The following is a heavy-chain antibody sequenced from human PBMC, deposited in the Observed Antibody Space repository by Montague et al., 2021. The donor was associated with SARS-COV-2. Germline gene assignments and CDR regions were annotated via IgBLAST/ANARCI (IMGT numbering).Heavy chain of an antibody. CDR3: TREGYQVLWSDYYYYGMDV. CDR2: IYYSGST. J-gene: IGHJ6*02. D-gene: IGHD2-2*01. Sequence: SETLSLTCTVSGGSISSYYWSWIRQPPGKGLEWIGYIYYSGSTNYNPSLKSRVTISLDTSKNQFSLELSSVTAADTAVYYCTREGYQVLWSDYYYYGMDVWGQGTTVTVSS. V-gene: IGHV4-59*12. CDR1: GGSISSYY.